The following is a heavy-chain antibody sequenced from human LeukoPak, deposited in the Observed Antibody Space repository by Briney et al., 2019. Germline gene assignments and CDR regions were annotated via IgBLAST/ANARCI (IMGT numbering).Heavy chain of an antibody. J-gene: IGHJ3*02. CDR3: ARHLYYYDSSGYRDAFDI. CDR2: IYYSGTT. Sequence: SETLSLTCTVSDGSIINYYWTWIRQPPGKRLEWIGYIYYSGTTNYNPSLKSRVTISLDMSKNQFSLKLSSVTAADTAVYYCARHLYYYDSSGYRDAFDIWGQGTTVTVSS. V-gene: IGHV4-59*08. CDR1: DGSIINYY. D-gene: IGHD3-22*01.